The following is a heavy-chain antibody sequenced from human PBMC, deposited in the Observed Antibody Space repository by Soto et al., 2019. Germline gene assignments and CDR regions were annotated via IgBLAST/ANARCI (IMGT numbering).Heavy chain of an antibody. CDR2: LYWDDDK. J-gene: IGHJ4*02. V-gene: IGHV2-5*02. CDR1: GFSLTTSGVG. Sequence: QITLKESGPTLVRPTQTLTLTCTFSGFSLTTSGVGVGWIRQPPGKALEWLAVLYWDDDKRYSSSRKSRLTLTQDTSKNNVVLTMTNMDPVDTATHYCALHPYYGLGSDSFDYWGQGTLVTVSS. D-gene: IGHD3-10*01. CDR3: ALHPYYGLGSDSFDY.